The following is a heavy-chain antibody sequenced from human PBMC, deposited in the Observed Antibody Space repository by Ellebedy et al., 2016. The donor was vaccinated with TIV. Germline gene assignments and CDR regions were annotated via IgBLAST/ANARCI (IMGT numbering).Heavy chain of an antibody. J-gene: IGHJ4*02. V-gene: IGHV3-53*01. Sequence: PGGSLRLSCAASGFTVSSNYMSWVRQAPGKGLAWVSVIYSAGRTFYADSVKGRFTISRDNSKNTLYLQMNSLRAEDTAVYYCARVYSSGWYDYWGQGNLVTVSS. CDR1: GFTVSSNY. CDR2: IYSAGRT. D-gene: IGHD6-19*01. CDR3: ARVYSSGWYDY.